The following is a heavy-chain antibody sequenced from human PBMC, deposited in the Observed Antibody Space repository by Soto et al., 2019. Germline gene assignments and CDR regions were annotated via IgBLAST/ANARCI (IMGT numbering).Heavy chain of an antibody. CDR3: AKDWYSSSSRGYYYYYGMDV. V-gene: IGHV3-30*18. J-gene: IGHJ6*02. CDR2: ISYDGSNK. D-gene: IGHD6-6*01. CDR1: GFTFSSYG. Sequence: QVQLVESGGGVVQPGRSLRLSCAASGFTFSSYGMHWVRQAPGKGLEWVAVISYDGSNKYYADSVKGRFTISRDNSKNTLYLHMNSLRAEDTAVYYCAKDWYSSSSRGYYYYYGMDVWGQGTTVTVSS.